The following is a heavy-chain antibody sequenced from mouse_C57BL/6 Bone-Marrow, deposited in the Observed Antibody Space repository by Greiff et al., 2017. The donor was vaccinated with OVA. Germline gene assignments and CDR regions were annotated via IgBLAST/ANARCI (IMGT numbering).Heavy chain of an antibody. D-gene: IGHD2-4*01. J-gene: IGHJ4*01. V-gene: IGHV5-2*01. CDR1: EYEFPSHD. CDR2: INSDGGST. CDR3: ARLIYYDYDVYYAMDY. Sequence: EVQGVESGGGLVQPGESLKLSCESNEYEFPSHDMSWVRKTPEKRLELVAAINSDGGSTYYPDTMERRFIISRDNTKKTLYLQMSSLRSEDTALYYCARLIYYDYDVYYAMDYWGQGTSVTVSS.